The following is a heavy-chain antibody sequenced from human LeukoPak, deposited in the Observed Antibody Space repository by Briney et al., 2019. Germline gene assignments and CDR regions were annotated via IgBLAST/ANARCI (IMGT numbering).Heavy chain of an antibody. D-gene: IGHD3-9*01. CDR1: GFTFSSYA. Sequence: SGGSLRLSCAASGFTFSSYAMHWVRQAPGKGLEWVAVISYDGSNKYYADSVKGRFTISRDNSKSTLYLQMNSLRAEDTAVYYCARERYYDILTGPVQRHYYGMDVWGKGTTVTVSS. CDR2: ISYDGSNK. J-gene: IGHJ6*04. CDR3: ARERYYDILTGPVQRHYYGMDV. V-gene: IGHV3-30*04.